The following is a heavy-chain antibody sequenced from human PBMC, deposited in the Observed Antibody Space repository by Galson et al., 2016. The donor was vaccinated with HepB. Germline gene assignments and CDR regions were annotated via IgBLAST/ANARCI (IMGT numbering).Heavy chain of an antibody. CDR1: GFTFSTYP. J-gene: IGHJ4*02. D-gene: IGHD6-19*01. Sequence: SLRLSCAASGFTFSTYPMFWVRQAPGKGLEWMSLISNDGYYEYYADSVKGRFTISRDNSKNILYLQLKNLGSEDTAVYYCARVEPNSGWDGHYWGQGTLVTVSS. CDR3: ARVEPNSGWDGHY. CDR2: ISNDGYYE. V-gene: IGHV3-30-3*01.